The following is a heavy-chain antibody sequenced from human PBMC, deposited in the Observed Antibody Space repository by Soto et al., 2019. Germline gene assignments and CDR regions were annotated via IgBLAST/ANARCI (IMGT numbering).Heavy chain of an antibody. CDR2: IYYSGST. CDR3: ARSVGRMLLFVDDAFDI. J-gene: IGHJ3*02. CDR1: GGSISSSSYY. V-gene: IGHV4-39*01. Sequence: SETLSLTCTVSGGSISSSSYYWGWIRQPPGKGLEWIGSIYYSGSTYYNPSLKSRVTISVDTSKNQFSLKLSSVTAADTAVYYCARSVGRMLLFVDDAFDIWGQGTMVTGSS. D-gene: IGHD2-15*01.